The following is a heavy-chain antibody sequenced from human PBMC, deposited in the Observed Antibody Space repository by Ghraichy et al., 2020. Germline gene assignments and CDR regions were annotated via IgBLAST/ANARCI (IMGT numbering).Heavy chain of an antibody. V-gene: IGHV6-1*01. D-gene: IGHD1-26*01. CDR1: GDSLSTNTAA. CDR2: TYYRSKWYN. CDR3: ARDKWYYGMDV. Sequence: SQTLSLTCVISGDSLSTNTAAWIWTRQSPSRGLEWLGKTYYRSKWYNDYAVSVKSRITVNPDTSKNQLSLQLSSVTPEDTAVYYCARDKWYYGMDVWGHGTTVTVSS. J-gene: IGHJ6*02.